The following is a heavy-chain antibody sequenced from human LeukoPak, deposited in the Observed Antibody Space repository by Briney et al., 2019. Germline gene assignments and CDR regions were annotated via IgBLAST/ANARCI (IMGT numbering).Heavy chain of an antibody. CDR1: GLTFSDCW. J-gene: IGHJ4*02. V-gene: IGHV3-7*03. CDR3: VKDLRSIAASGTPVGGDY. D-gene: IGHD6-13*01. Sequence: GGSLRLSCAVSGLTFSDCWMNWVRHTPGKGLEWVANIDRDGSQKNYGDSVKGRFSISRDNTKNSVYLQMNSLRAEDTAVYYCVKDLRSIAASGTPVGGDYWGQGTLVTVSS. CDR2: IDRDGSQK.